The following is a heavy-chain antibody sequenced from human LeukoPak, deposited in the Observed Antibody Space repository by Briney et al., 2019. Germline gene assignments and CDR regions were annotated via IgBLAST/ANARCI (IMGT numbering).Heavy chain of an antibody. Sequence: SETLSLTCTVSGVSISSGGYSWSWIRQPPGKGLEWIGYIYHSGSTYYNPSLKSRVTISVDRSKNQFSLKLSSVTAADTAVYYCARSGSRGSRIFFYFDYWGQGTLVTVSS. CDR3: ARSGSRGSRIFFYFDY. CDR1: GVSISSGGYS. J-gene: IGHJ4*02. CDR2: IYHSGST. D-gene: IGHD5-12*01. V-gene: IGHV4-30-2*01.